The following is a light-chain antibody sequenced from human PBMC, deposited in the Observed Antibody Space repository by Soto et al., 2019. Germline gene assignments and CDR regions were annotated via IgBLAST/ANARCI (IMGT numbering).Light chain of an antibody. Sequence: QSALTQPTSASGSPGQSVTISCTGTSSDIGGYDHVSWYQQHPGKAPKVVIYEVTKRPSGVPDRFSGFKAGNTASLTVFGLQAEDEADYYCGSFAGPVWVFGGGTQLAVL. CDR2: EVT. V-gene: IGLV2-8*01. J-gene: IGLJ3*02. CDR1: SSDIGGYDH. CDR3: GSFAGPVWV.